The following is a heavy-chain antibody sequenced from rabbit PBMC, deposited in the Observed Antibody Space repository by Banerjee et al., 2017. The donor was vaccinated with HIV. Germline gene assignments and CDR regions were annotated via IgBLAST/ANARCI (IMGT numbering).Heavy chain of an antibody. V-gene: IGHV1S45*01. CDR3: LRRWHSTDL. J-gene: IGHJ4*01. Sequence: QEQLEESGGDLVKPGASLTLTCTASGFSFSSSYYMCWVRQAPGKGLEWIACINTSSGNTVYASWAKGRFTISKTSSTTVTLQMTSLTAADTATYFCLRRWHSTDLWGPGTLVTV. D-gene: IGHD7-1*01. CDR1: GFSFSSSYY. CDR2: INTSSGNT.